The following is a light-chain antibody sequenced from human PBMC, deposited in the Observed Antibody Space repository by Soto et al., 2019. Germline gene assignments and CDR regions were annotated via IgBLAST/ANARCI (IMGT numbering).Light chain of an antibody. V-gene: IGKV3-20*01. CDR1: QAVSTYY. J-gene: IGKJ2*01. CDR3: HQYGHSPYT. CDR2: GAS. Sequence: IVLTQSPGTLSLSPGERATLSCRASQAVSTYYLAWYQHKRGQAPRLLIFGASSSATGIPDRFSGSGSGTDFTLTISKLEPEDFAVFFCHQYGHSPYTFGQGTKLEIK.